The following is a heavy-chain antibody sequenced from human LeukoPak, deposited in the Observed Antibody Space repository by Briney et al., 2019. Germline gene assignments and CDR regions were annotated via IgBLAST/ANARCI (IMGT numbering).Heavy chain of an antibody. CDR3: ARVPAPITMVRGVIPYFGY. V-gene: IGHV1-8*01. Sequence: ASVTVSFKASGYTFTSYDINWVRQATGQGLEWMGWMNPNSGNTGYAQKFQGRVTMTRNTSISTAYMELSSLRSEDTAVYYCARVPAPITMVRGVIPYFGYWGQGTLVTVSS. D-gene: IGHD3-10*01. J-gene: IGHJ4*02. CDR2: MNPNSGNT. CDR1: GYTFTSYD.